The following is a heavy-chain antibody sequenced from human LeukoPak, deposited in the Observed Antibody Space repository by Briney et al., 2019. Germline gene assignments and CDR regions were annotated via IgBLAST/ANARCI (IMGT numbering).Heavy chain of an antibody. CDR1: GGTFNNYA. V-gene: IGHV1-69*13. D-gene: IGHD6-6*01. CDR3: ARDVTPYSSSAGLDY. CDR2: ITPIFGTA. J-gene: IGHJ4*02. Sequence: SVKVSCKASGGTFNNYAFNWVRQAPGQGLEWMGGITPIFGTANYAQKFQGRVTITADESTSTAYMELSSLRSEDTAVYYCARDVTPYSSSAGLDYWGQGTLVTVSS.